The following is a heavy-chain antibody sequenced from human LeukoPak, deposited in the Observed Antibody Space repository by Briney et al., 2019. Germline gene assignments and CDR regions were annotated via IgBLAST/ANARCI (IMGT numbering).Heavy chain of an antibody. V-gene: IGHV3-7*01. CDR2: MKRDGSEI. Sequence: GGSLRLSCSASGFTFSTYWMSWVRQAPGKGLEWVANMKRDGSEIYYVDSVRGRFTISRDNARNSLYLQMNSLRAEDTAVYYCATDRGWRTSGYYLYYFEYWGQGTLVTYSS. CDR3: ATDRGWRTSGYYLYYFEY. J-gene: IGHJ4*02. CDR1: GFTFSTYW. D-gene: IGHD3-3*01.